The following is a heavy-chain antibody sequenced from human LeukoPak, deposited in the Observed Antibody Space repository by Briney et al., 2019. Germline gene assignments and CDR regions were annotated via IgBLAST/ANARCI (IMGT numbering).Heavy chain of an antibody. CDR3: ARGWGYCSSTSCYYYYYYMDV. CDR2: IKLDGSEK. V-gene: IGHV3-7*03. J-gene: IGHJ6*03. CDR1: GFSFSSYW. Sequence: GGSLTLSCAASGFSFSSYWMSWVRHAPRKGLEWVSNIKLDGSEKNYVDSVKGRLTISRDNAKYSLYLQMTSLRAEDTGVYYCARGWGYCSSTSCYYYYYYMDVWGKGTTVTVSS. D-gene: IGHD2-2*01.